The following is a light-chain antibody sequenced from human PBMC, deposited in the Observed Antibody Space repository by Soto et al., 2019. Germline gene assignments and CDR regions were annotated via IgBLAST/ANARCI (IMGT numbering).Light chain of an antibody. CDR2: EVN. CDR1: SSDVGGYNY. Sequence: QSALTQPASVSGSPGQSITISCTGTSSDVGGYNYVSWYQQRPGKAPKLMIFEVNVRPSGVSNRFSGSKSGNTASLTISGLQSEDEADYYCSSYTSSSTVVFGGGTKLTVL. J-gene: IGLJ2*01. V-gene: IGLV2-14*01. CDR3: SSYTSSSTVV.